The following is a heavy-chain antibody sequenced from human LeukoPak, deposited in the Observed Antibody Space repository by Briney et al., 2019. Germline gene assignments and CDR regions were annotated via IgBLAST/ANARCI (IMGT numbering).Heavy chain of an antibody. CDR2: INHSGST. Sequence: SETLSLTCAVYGGSFSGYYWSWIRQPPGKGLEWIGEINHSGSTNYNPSLKSRVTISVDTSKNQFSLKLSSVTAADTAVYYCARGFDALPYYYYYYMDVWGKGTTVTVSS. D-gene: IGHD3-9*01. J-gene: IGHJ6*03. CDR3: ARGFDALPYYYYYYMDV. CDR1: GGSFSGYY. V-gene: IGHV4-34*01.